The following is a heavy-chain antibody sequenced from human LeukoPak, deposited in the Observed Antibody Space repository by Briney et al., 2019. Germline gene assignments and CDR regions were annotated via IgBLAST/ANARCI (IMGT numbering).Heavy chain of an antibody. CDR2: INHSGST. Sequence: SETLSLICAVYGGSFSGYYWSWIRQPPGKGLEWIGEINHSGSTNYNPSLKSRVTISVDTSKNQFSLKLSSVTAADTAVYYCAGRESDGSGSRTFDYWGQGTLVTVSS. D-gene: IGHD3-10*01. CDR1: GGSFSGYY. J-gene: IGHJ4*02. CDR3: AGRESDGSGSRTFDY. V-gene: IGHV4-34*01.